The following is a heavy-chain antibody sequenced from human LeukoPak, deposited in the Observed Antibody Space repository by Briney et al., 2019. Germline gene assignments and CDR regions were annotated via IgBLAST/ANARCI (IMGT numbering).Heavy chain of an antibody. CDR1: GFTLSTYW. J-gene: IGHJ5*02. Sequence: GGSLRLSCAASGFTLSTYWMSWVRQAPGKGLEWVANIKEDGSERNYVDSVRGRFTISRDNTKNSLYLEINSLRAEDTAVYYCTRHGDWFDPWGQGTLVTVSS. CDR3: TRHGDWFDP. CDR2: IKEDGSER. V-gene: IGHV3-7*03.